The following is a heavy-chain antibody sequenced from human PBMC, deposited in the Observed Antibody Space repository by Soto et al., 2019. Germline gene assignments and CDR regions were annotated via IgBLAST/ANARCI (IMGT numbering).Heavy chain of an antibody. D-gene: IGHD6-19*01. V-gene: IGHV4-39*07. CDR3: ARSPAVAGTLGWFYL. J-gene: IGHJ5*02. CDR2: FYYSGST. CDR1: GGSISSGPYS. Sequence: SETLSLTCTVSGGSISSGPYSWGWIRQPPGKGLEWIGTFYYSGSTYYNPSLESRVTISVDTSKNQFSLKLSSVTAADTAVYYCARSPAVAGTLGWFYLWGRGTLVTVSS.